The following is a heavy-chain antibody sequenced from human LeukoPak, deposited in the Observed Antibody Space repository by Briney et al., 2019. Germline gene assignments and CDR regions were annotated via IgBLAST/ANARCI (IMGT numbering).Heavy chain of an antibody. CDR1: GGSVSSNTAA. J-gene: IGHJ4*02. D-gene: IGHD6-19*01. Sequence: SQTLSLTCAVSGGSVSSNTAAWSWLRQSPSRGFEWLGRTYYRSKWYNDFAVSVKGRITIKPDTSKNRFSLQLNSVTPEDTAVYYCAKSYSSGWDFDSWGQGTLVTVSS. CDR3: AKSYSSGWDFDS. CDR2: TYYRSKWYN. V-gene: IGHV6-1*01.